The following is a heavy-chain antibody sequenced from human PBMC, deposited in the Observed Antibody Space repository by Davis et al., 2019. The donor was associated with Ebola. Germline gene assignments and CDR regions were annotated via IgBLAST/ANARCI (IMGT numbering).Heavy chain of an antibody. D-gene: IGHD2-2*01. CDR3: ARDRIGWDIVVVPAASSFYGMDV. Sequence: SETLSLTCAVSGGSISSSNWWSWVRQPPGKGLEWIGEIYHSGSTNYNPSLKSRVTISVDKSKNQFSLKLSSVTAADTAVYYCARDRIGWDIVVVPAASSFYGMDVWGKGTTVTVSS. V-gene: IGHV4-4*02. CDR1: GGSISSSNW. CDR2: IYHSGST. J-gene: IGHJ6*04.